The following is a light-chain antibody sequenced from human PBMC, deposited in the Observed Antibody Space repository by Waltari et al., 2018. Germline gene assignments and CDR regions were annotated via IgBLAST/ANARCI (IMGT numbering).Light chain of an antibody. Sequence: SYELTQPPSVSVSPGQTARITCSGDALANQYVYWYQQKPGQAPVLKINKDTERPSGFPGRFSGSRSETTVTLTISGVQAEDEADYYCQSSDTNCTHVFGIGTKVTVL. CDR1: ALANQY. CDR3: QSSDTNCTHV. V-gene: IGLV3-25*03. J-gene: IGLJ1*01. CDR2: KDT.